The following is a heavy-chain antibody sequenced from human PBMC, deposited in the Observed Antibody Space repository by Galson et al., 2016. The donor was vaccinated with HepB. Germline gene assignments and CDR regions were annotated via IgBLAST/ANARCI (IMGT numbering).Heavy chain of an antibody. J-gene: IGHJ4*02. Sequence: SETLSLTCIVSGGSTSGGSISSYYWSWIRQPPGKELEWIGYIYFSGSTNYNPSLKSRVTISVDTSKNQFSLKLNSVTAADTAVYYCARLRRRTAVAGSTTPYFDFWGQGTLVTVSS. CDR3: ARLRRRTAVAGSTTPYFDF. CDR1: GGSTSGGSISSYY. D-gene: IGHD6-19*01. CDR2: IYFSGST. V-gene: IGHV4-59*01.